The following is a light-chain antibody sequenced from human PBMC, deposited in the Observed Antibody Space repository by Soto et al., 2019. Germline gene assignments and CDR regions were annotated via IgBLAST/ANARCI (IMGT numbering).Light chain of an antibody. CDR1: SSDVGSYNL. CDR2: EGS. CDR3: CSYAGSSNWDWV. Sequence: QSVLTQPASVSGSPGQSITISCTGTSSDVGSYNLVSWYQQHPGKAPKLMIYEGSKRPSGVSNRFSGSKSGNTASLTISGLQAEDEADYYCCSYAGSSNWDWVFGGGTKLTVL. V-gene: IGLV2-23*01. J-gene: IGLJ3*02.